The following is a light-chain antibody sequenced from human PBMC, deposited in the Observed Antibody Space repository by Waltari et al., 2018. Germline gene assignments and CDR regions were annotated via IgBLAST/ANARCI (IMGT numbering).Light chain of an antibody. CDR2: GAS. Sequence: DIQITQSPSSLSASVGDRVTITCRPSQSISTYLIWYQQKPGKAPQLLIYGASTWQSRVPSRFRGCGSGTDFTLPITSLQPEYSATYYCQHSFGAPLTFGGGTKVEIK. CDR3: QHSFGAPLT. J-gene: IGKJ4*01. CDR1: QSISTY. V-gene: IGKV1-39*01.